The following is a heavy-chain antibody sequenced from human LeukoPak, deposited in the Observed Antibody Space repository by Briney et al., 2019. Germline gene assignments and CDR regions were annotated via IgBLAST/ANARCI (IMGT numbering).Heavy chain of an antibody. CDR1: GFTFSSSW. CDR3: ARGGRPDY. Sequence: GGSLRPSCATSGFTFSSSWMSWVRQAPGKGLECVANIKEDGREKYYVDSVKGRFTISRDNAKNSLYPQMSSLRAEDTAVYYCARGGRPDYWGQGTLVTVSS. D-gene: IGHD3-10*01. V-gene: IGHV3-7*01. CDR2: IKEDGREK. J-gene: IGHJ4*02.